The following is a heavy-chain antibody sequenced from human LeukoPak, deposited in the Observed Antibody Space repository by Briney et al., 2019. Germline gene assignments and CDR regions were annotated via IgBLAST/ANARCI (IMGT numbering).Heavy chain of an antibody. Sequence: SVKVSCKASGGTFSSYAISWVLQAPGQGLEWMGGIIPIFGTANYAQKFQGRVTITADESTSTAYMELSSLRSEDTAVYYCATSRGCSSTSCYVRFDPWGQGTLVTVSS. CDR3: ATSRGCSSTSCYVRFDP. V-gene: IGHV1-69*01. D-gene: IGHD2-2*01. CDR2: IIPIFGTA. CDR1: GGTFSSYA. J-gene: IGHJ5*02.